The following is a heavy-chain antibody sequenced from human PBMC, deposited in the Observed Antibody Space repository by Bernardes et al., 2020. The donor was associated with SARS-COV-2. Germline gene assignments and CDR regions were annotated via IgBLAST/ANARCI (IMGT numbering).Heavy chain of an antibody. V-gene: IGHV3-33*03. CDR1: GFNFGFHG. J-gene: IGHJ4*02. D-gene: IGHD3-22*01. CDR2: IWSDSSNR. CDR3: ASSHRDSSRYAYFYDN. Sequence: GGSLRLCCVACGFNFGFHGMHWVRQAPGKGLEWVANIWSDSSNRYYADSVKGRFTISRDNSKTTLYMQMNNLRDEDTAVYYCASSHRDSSRYAYFYDNWGQGTLVTVSS.